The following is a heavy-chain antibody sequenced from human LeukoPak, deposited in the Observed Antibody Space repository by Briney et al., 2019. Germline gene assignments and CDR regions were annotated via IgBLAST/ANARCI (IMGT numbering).Heavy chain of an antibody. Sequence: GGSLRLSCAASGFTFSSYAMHWVRQAPGKGLEWVAVISYDGSNKCYADSVKGRFTISRDNSKNTLYLQMNSLRAEDTAVYYCARNGVRDCSSTSCYTWRGYFDLWGRGTLVTVSS. CDR1: GFTFSSYA. D-gene: IGHD2-2*02. CDR2: ISYDGSNK. CDR3: ARNGVRDCSSTSCYTWRGYFDL. V-gene: IGHV3-30*04. J-gene: IGHJ2*01.